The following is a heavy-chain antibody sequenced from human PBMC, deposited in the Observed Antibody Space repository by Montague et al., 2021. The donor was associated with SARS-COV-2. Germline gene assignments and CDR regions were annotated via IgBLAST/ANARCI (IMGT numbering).Heavy chain of an antibody. J-gene: IGHJ4*02. D-gene: IGHD3-10*01. CDR1: GGSISNYY. CDR3: ARDRFDFGAGRQGTIDF. CDR2: MHSTGKT. V-gene: IGHV4-4*07. Sequence: SETLSLTCTVSGGSISNYYWSWIRQPAGKGLEWIGRMHSTGKTNFSPFFSSRLTMSADTSKNQFSLKLTSVTAADTAIYFCARDRFDFGAGRQGTIDFWGQGTLVTVSS.